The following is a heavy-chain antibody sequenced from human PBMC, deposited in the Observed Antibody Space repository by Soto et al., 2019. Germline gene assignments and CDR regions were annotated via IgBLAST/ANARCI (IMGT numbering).Heavy chain of an antibody. CDR1: GFTFSSYA. D-gene: IGHD6-19*01. V-gene: IGHV3-30*04. CDR2: MSHDGRNK. J-gene: IGHJ4*02. CDR3: ARDGRERQWLDFFDY. Sequence: GGSLRLSSAASGFTFSSYAIHWVRKSPGEGLEWVAVMSHDGRNKYYAESVKGRFTISRDNSKNTLFLQMNSLRPEDTALYFCARDGRERQWLDFFDYWGQGTLVTVSS.